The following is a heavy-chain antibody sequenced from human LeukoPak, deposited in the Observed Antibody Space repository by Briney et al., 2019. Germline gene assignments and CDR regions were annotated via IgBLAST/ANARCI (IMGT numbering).Heavy chain of an antibody. CDR2: ITGSGGST. CDR1: GFTFTSYA. J-gene: IGHJ4*02. V-gene: IGHV3-23*01. CDR3: ARDRGSYFDY. D-gene: IGHD3-16*01. Sequence: GGSLRLSCAASGFTFTSYAMTWVRQAPGKGLEWVSAITGSGGSTYYADPVKGRFTISRDNSKNTLYLQMNSLRAEDTAVYYCARDRGSYFDYWGQGTLVTVSS.